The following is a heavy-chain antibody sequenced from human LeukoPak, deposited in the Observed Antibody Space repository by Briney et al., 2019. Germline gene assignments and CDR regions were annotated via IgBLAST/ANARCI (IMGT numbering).Heavy chain of an antibody. D-gene: IGHD3-3*01. CDR1: GSSISSDYY. V-gene: IGHV4-38-2*01. CDR3: AGAPYNFWSTYLAY. CDR2: ISHGGST. Sequence: SETLSLTCAVSGSSISSDYYWGWIRQPPGKGLEWIGSISHGGSTYYSPSLKSRLTISVDTSKNQFSLNLSSVTAADTAVYYCAGAPYNFWSTYLAYWGQGTLVTVSS. J-gene: IGHJ4*02.